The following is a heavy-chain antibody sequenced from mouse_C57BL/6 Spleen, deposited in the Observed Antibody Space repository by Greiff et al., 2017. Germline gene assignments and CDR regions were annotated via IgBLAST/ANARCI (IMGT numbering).Heavy chain of an antibody. Sequence: QVQLQQPGTELVKPGASVKLSCKASGYTFPSYWMHWVKQRPGQGLEWIGNINPSNGGTNYNEKFKSKATLTVDKSSSTAYMQLSSLTSEDSAVYYCAREGYDGYYVLFAYWGQGTLVTVSA. J-gene: IGHJ3*01. CDR2: INPSNGGT. D-gene: IGHD2-3*01. CDR3: AREGYDGYYVLFAY. CDR1: GYTFPSYW. V-gene: IGHV1-53*01.